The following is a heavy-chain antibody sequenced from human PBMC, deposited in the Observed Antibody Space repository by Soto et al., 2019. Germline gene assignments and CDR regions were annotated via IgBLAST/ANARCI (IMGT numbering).Heavy chain of an antibody. CDR3: AKSNSSGWYEDS. Sequence: ASVKVSCKASGGTFSSHSFSWVRQAPGQGLEWMGRIIRIPDTTNYAQNFQGRVTVTADISTSTVYMELSSLRSEDTAVYFCAKSNSSGWYEDSWGQGTLVTVSS. CDR2: IIRIPDTT. D-gene: IGHD6-19*01. V-gene: IGHV1-69*08. J-gene: IGHJ4*02. CDR1: GGTFSSHS.